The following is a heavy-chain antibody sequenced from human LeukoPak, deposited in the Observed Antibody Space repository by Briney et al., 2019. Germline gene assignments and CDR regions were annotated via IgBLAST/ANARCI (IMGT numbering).Heavy chain of an antibody. V-gene: IGHV4-34*01. Sequence: SETLFLTCAVYGGSFSGYYWSWVRQPPGKGLEWIGEINHSDITNYNPSLKSRVALSVDTSKNQFSLKLNSVTAADTAVYYCARGLYDAIFGVLTLDYWSQGTLVTVSS. J-gene: IGHJ4*02. CDR2: INHSDIT. CDR1: GGSFSGYY. CDR3: ARGLYDAIFGVLTLDY. D-gene: IGHD3-3*02.